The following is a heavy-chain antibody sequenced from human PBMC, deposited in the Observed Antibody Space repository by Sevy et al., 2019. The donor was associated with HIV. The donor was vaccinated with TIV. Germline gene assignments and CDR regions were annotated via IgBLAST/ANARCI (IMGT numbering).Heavy chain of an antibody. CDR2: ISAYNGNT. CDR3: ARERTQHSFYYGMDV. CDR1: GYTFTSYG. D-gene: IGHD5-18*01. Sequence: ATVKVSCKASGYTFTSYGISWVRQAPGQGLEWMGWISAYNGNTNYAQKLQGRVTMTTDTSTSTAYMELRSLRSDDPAVYYCARERTQHSFYYGMDVWGQGTTVTVSS. V-gene: IGHV1-18*01. J-gene: IGHJ6*02.